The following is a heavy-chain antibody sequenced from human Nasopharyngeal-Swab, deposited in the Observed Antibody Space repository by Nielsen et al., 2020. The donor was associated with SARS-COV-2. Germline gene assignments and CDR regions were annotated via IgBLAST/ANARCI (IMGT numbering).Heavy chain of an antibody. CDR2: ISISGYTT. Sequence: GESLKISCSVSGFTFSNSALCWVRQAPGKGLEWVSAISISGYTTFYADSVRGRFTISRDNDRNTVYLQMSSLTVEDTAIYYCAKEEVPNDYWGQGTLVTVSS. CDR3: AKEEVPNDY. J-gene: IGHJ4*02. V-gene: IGHV3-23*01. CDR1: GFTFSNSA. D-gene: IGHD4/OR15-4a*01.